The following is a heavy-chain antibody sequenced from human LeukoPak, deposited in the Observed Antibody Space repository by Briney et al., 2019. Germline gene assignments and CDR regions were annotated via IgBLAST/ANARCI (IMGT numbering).Heavy chain of an antibody. J-gene: IGHJ4*02. D-gene: IGHD2-21*01. CDR3: ARDLAYCGGDCYSAREYYFDY. CDR2: IKQDGSAK. CDR1: GFTFSSYY. Sequence: PGGSLRLSCAASGFTFSSYYMSWVRQAPGKGLEWVANIKQDGSAKYYVDSVKGRFTISRDNAKNSLYLLMNSLRAEDTAVYYCARDLAYCGGDCYSAREYYFDYWGQGTLVTVSS. V-gene: IGHV3-7*01.